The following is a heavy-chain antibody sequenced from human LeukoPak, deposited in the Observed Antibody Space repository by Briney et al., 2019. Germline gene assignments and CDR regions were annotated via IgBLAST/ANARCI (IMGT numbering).Heavy chain of an antibody. CDR3: ARLYSTNPLVLFFGLDV. CDR1: GYLFPTLC. Sequence: GASRQISSQGSGYLFPTLCIGWVRPGPGKGMEWMGIIYPGDSETTYRPSFQGQATFSADTTISTAFLQWSSLNASHTALYYFARLYSTNPLVLFFGLDVWGQGTTVIVSS. J-gene: IGHJ6*02. V-gene: IGHV5-51*01. D-gene: IGHD2-8*01. CDR2: IYPGDSET.